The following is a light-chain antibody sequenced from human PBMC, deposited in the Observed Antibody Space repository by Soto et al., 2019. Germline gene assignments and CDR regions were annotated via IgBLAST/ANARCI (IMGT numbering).Light chain of an antibody. CDR1: SSDVGGYNY. CDR3: SSYTSSTTLYV. J-gene: IGLJ1*01. V-gene: IGLV2-14*01. CDR2: DVS. Sequence: QSAPTQPASVSGSPGQSLTISCTGTSSDVGGYNYVSWYQQHPGKAPKLMIYDVSNRPSGVSNRFSGSKSGNTASLTISGLQAEDEADYYCSSYTSSTTLYVFGTGTKVTVL.